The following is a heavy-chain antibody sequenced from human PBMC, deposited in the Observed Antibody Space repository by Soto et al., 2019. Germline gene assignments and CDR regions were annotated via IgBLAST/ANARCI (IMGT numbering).Heavy chain of an antibody. CDR1: GYSFTSYW. CDR3: ARRAKDTAMVIGYYYGMDV. V-gene: IGHV5-10-1*01. J-gene: IGHJ6*02. Sequence: PGESLKISCKGSGYSFTSYWISWVRQMPGKGLEWMGRIDPSDSYTNYSPSFQGHVTISADKSISTAYLQWSSLKASETAIYYSARRAKDTAMVIGYYYGMDVWGQGTTVTVSS. CDR2: IDPSDSYT. D-gene: IGHD5-18*01.